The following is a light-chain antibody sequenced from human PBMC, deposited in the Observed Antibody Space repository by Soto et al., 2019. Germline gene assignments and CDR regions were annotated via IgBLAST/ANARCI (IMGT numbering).Light chain of an antibody. Sequence: QSALTQPASVSGSPGQSITISCTGTSSDVGNYNLVSWYQQHPTKAPKLLIYEVSQRPSGVSDRFSGSKSGNTASLTISGLQAEDEADYYCCSYAGSGLGVFGGGTKLTAL. CDR1: SSDVGNYNL. CDR2: EVS. V-gene: IGLV2-23*02. CDR3: CSYAGSGLGV. J-gene: IGLJ2*01.